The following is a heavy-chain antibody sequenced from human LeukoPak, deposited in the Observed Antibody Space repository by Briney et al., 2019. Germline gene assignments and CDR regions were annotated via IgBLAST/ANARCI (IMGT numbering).Heavy chain of an antibody. CDR3: ARPGIAVAGWFDP. CDR1: GGSISSSSYY. Sequence: PSETLSLTCTVSGGSISSSSYYWGWIRQPPGKGLEWIGRIYYSGSTYYNPSLKSRVTISVDTSKNQFSLKLSSVTAADTAVYYCARPGIAVAGWFDPWGQGTLVTVSS. V-gene: IGHV4-39*07. CDR2: IYYSGST. J-gene: IGHJ5*02. D-gene: IGHD6-19*01.